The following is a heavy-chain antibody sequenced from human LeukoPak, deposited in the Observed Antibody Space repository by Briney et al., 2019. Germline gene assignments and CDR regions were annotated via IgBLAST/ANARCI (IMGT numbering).Heavy chain of an antibody. V-gene: IGHV3-66*02. CDR1: GFTFSSYA. Sequence: GGSLRLSCAASGFTFSSYAMSWVRQAPGKGLEWVSIIYSGGSTYYADSVKGRFTISRDNSKNTLYLQMNSLRVEDTGVYYCARDEWELLRAYWGQGTLVTVSS. CDR2: IYSGGST. CDR3: ARDEWELLRAY. J-gene: IGHJ4*02. D-gene: IGHD1-26*01.